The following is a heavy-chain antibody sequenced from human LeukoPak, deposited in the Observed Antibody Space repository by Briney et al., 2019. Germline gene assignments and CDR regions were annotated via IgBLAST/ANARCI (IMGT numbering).Heavy chain of an antibody. CDR2: TYYRSKWYN. CDR3: ARDHAGGYYNWFDP. V-gene: IGHV6-1*01. Sequence: SAAWXWLRQSPSXGLEWLGRTYYRSKWYNDYAVSVKSRITINPDTSKNQFSLQLNSVTPEDTAVYYCARDHAGGYYNWFDPWGQGTLVTVSS. CDR1: SAA. J-gene: IGHJ5*02. D-gene: IGHD3-10*01.